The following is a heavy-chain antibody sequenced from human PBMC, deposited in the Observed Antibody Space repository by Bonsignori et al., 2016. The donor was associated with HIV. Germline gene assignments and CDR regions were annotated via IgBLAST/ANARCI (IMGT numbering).Heavy chain of an antibody. Sequence: WVRQAPGQGLEWMGGIIPILGIANYAQKFQGRVTITADKSTSTAYMELSSLRSEDTAVYYCARGRRPKGIDSSGSRDAFDIWGQGTMVTVSS. J-gene: IGHJ3*02. V-gene: IGHV1-69*10. D-gene: IGHD3-22*01. CDR3: ARGRRPKGIDSSGSRDAFDI. CDR2: IIPILGIA.